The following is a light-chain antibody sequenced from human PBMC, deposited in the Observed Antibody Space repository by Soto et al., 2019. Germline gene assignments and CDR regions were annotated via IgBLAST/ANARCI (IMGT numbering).Light chain of an antibody. CDR1: QSISSSY. CDR2: GAS. V-gene: IGKV3-20*01. Sequence: ESVFTQSPGTLSLSPGERATLCCRASQSISSSYLAWYQQKPGQAPRLLIYGASRRATGIPDRFSGRGSETEFTLTIRSLQSEDFAVYYCQQYGSSPLTFGQGTRLE. CDR3: QQYGSSPLT. J-gene: IGKJ5*01.